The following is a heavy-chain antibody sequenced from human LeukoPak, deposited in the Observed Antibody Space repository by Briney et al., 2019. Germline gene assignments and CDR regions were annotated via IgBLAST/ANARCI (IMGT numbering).Heavy chain of an antibody. Sequence: PGGSLRLSCSASGFTFSSYAMHWVRQAPGKGLEYVSAISSNGGSTYYADSVKGRFTISRDNSMNTLYLQMNSLRAEDTAVYYCAKESMITFGGVIAYFDYWGQGTLVTVSS. V-gene: IGHV3-64*04. D-gene: IGHD3-16*02. CDR1: GFTFSSYA. CDR2: ISSNGGST. J-gene: IGHJ4*02. CDR3: AKESMITFGGVIAYFDY.